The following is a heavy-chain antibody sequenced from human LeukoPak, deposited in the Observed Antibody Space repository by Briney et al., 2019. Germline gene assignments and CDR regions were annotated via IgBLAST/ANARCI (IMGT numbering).Heavy chain of an antibody. V-gene: IGHV3-23*01. CDR3: ARSSRELGGYAPWELMPPFDY. CDR2: ISGSGGST. D-gene: IGHD1-7*01. CDR1: GFTFSSYA. Sequence: GGSLRLSCAASGFTFSSYAMSWVRQAPGKGLECVSTISGSGGSTYYADSVKGRFTISRDNSKNTLYLQMNSLRAEDTAVYYCARSSRELGGYAPWELMPPFDYWGQGTLVTVSS. J-gene: IGHJ4*02.